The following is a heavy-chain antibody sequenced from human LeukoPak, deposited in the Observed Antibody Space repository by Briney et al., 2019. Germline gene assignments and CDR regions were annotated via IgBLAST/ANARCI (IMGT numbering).Heavy chain of an antibody. D-gene: IGHD1-26*01. Sequence: QSGGSLRLSCSASGFTFSTYAMHWVRQAPGKGPEYVSAIGSYGSSTYYADSVKGRFTISRDNSMNTLYLQMSSLRAEDTAVYYCVKGLYSGSPHFDYWGQGTLVTVSS. CDR3: VKGLYSGSPHFDY. J-gene: IGHJ4*02. CDR2: IGSYGSST. V-gene: IGHV3-64D*09. CDR1: GFTFSTYA.